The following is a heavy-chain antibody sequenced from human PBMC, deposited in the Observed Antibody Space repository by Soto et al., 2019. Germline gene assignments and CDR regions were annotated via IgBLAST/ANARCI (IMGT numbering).Heavy chain of an antibody. Sequence: PGGSLRLSCAASGFTFNSYAMTWVRQAPGKGLEWVSAISYSGDSTYYADSVKGRFTISRDNFKNTLSLQMNSLKTEDTAVYYCTTDFDIWGQGTMVTVSS. CDR1: GFTFNSYA. CDR2: ISYSGDST. V-gene: IGHV3-23*01. J-gene: IGHJ3*02. CDR3: TTDFDI.